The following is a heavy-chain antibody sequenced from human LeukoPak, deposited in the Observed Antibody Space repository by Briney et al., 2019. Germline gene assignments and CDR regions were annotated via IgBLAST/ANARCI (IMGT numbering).Heavy chain of an antibody. D-gene: IGHD1-20*01. J-gene: IGHJ3*02. CDR1: GGSISSGGYY. V-gene: IGHV4-31*03. CDR2: IHYSGNT. Sequence: SETLSLTCTVSGGSISSGGYYWSWIRQHPGKGLEWIGYIHYSGNTYYNPSLKSRVTISVDTSRNQFSLKLSSVTAADTAVYNCAGEMVSYNYDIWGQGTMVTVSS. CDR3: AGEMVSYNYDI.